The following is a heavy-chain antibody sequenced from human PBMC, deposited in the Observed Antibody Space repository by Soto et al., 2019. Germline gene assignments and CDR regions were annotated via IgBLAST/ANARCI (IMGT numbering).Heavy chain of an antibody. Sequence: ASVKVSCKASGYTCTSYDINWVRQATGQGLEWMGWMNPNSGNTGYAQKFQGRVTMTRNTSISTAYMELSSLRSEDTAVYYCARFSTVVVPAAMDYYYGMDVWGQGTTVTVSS. D-gene: IGHD2-2*01. J-gene: IGHJ6*02. CDR2: MNPNSGNT. V-gene: IGHV1-8*01. CDR1: GYTCTSYD. CDR3: ARFSTVVVPAAMDYYYGMDV.